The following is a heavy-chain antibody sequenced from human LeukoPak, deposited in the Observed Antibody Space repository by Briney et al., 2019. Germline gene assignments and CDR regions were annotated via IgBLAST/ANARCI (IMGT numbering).Heavy chain of an antibody. J-gene: IGHJ5*02. Sequence: SVKVSCKTSGGTFNNSAISWVRRAPGQGLEWLGGIMPLFGTAGYAQKFQGRVTITKDESTRTVYLELTSLTSDDTAVYYCARDDHGDYGSGWFDPWGQGTLVSVSS. D-gene: IGHD4-17*01. CDR2: IMPLFGTA. CDR1: GGTFNNSA. V-gene: IGHV1-69*05. CDR3: ARDDHGDYGSGWFDP.